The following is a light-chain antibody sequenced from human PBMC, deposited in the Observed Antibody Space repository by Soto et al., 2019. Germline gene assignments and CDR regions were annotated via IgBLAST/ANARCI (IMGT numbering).Light chain of an antibody. Sequence: QLVLTQSPSASASLGASVNLTCTLSSGHSSYAIAWHQQQPEKGPRYLMKLNTDGSHRKGDGIPDRFSGSNSGAERYLTISSLQSEDDADYYCQTWGTGIRVFGGGTKLTVL. CDR2: LNTDGSH. CDR3: QTWGTGIRV. V-gene: IGLV4-69*01. J-gene: IGLJ3*02. CDR1: SGHSSYA.